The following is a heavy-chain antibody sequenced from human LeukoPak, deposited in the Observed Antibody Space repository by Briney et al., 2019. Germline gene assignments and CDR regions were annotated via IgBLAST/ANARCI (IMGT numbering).Heavy chain of an antibody. Sequence: GGSLRLSCAASGFTFSSYSMNWVRQAPGKGLEWVSSISSSSSYIYYADSVKGRFTISRDNAKNSLYLQMNSLRAEDMAVYYCARGGSSWLAFDYWGQGTLVTVSS. V-gene: IGHV3-21*01. CDR3: ARGGSSWLAFDY. J-gene: IGHJ4*02. CDR2: ISSSSSYI. D-gene: IGHD6-13*01. CDR1: GFTFSSYS.